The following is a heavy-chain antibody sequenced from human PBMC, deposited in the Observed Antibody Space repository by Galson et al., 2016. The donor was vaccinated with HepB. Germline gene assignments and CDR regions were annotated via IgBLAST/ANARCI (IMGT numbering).Heavy chain of an antibody. CDR3: ARVGGASYYEWLY. Sequence: SLRLSCAVSGFTFSDYYMTWIRQAPGKGLEWVSYISSSGSPVYYADSVKGPFTISRDNAKNSLYLRMNSLRADDTAIYYCARVGGASYYEWLYWGQGTLVTVSS. V-gene: IGHV3-11*01. D-gene: IGHD1-26*01. J-gene: IGHJ4*02. CDR1: GFTFSDYY. CDR2: ISSSGSPV.